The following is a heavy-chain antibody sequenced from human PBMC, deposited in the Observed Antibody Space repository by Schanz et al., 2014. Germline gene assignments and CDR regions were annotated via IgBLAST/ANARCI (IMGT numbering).Heavy chain of an antibody. V-gene: IGHV3-20*04. CDR2: INWNGGST. CDR3: ASDYNYFETEAP. J-gene: IGHJ5*02. CDR1: GFNFRNYW. Sequence: EVQLVESGGALVQPGGSLRLSCVVSGFNFRNYWMSWVRQAPGKGLEWVSGINWNGGSTGYADSVKGRFTISRDNAKNSLYLQMNSLRAEDTALYYCASDYNYFETEAPWGQGTLVTVSS. D-gene: IGHD3-16*01.